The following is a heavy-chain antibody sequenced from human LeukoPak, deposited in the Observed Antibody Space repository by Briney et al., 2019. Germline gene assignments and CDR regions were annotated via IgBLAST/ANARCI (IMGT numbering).Heavy chain of an antibody. V-gene: IGHV4-4*07. CDR2: IYTSGST. CDR1: GGSISSYY. CDR3: ARENQYQLLYAFDI. J-gene: IGHJ3*02. Sequence: PSETLSLTCTVSGGSISSYYWSWIRQPAEKGLEWIGRIYTSGSTNYNPSLKSRVTMSVDTSKNQFSLKLSSVTAADTAVYYCARENQYQLLYAFDIWGQGTMVTVSS. D-gene: IGHD2-2*01.